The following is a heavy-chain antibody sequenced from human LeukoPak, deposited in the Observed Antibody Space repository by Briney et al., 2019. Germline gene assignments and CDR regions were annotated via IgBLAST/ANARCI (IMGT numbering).Heavy chain of an antibody. CDR3: ARSSQGDYPLFGY. D-gene: IGHD4/OR15-4a*01. CDR2: ISSSGGST. Sequence: PGWSLRLSCPSSGFTFSSYLMHWVRQARGKGLDYVSAISSSGGSTYYANSVKSRFTISADNSKNTLYLQMGSLRAEDKAAYCCARSSQGDYPLFGYWGQGTLVTVSS. V-gene: IGHV3-64*01. J-gene: IGHJ4*02. CDR1: GFTFSSYL.